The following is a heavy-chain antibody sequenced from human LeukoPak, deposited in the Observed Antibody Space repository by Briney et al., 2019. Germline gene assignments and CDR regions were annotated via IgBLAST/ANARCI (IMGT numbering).Heavy chain of an antibody. D-gene: IGHD3-3*01. CDR1: GGTFSSYA. Sequence: GSSVKVSCKASGGTFSSYAISWVRQAPGQGLEWMGGIIPIFGTANYAQKFQDRVTITADESTSTAYMELSSLRSEDTAVYYCARPLSSYDFWSGYPKGDYYYYMDVWGKGTTVTVSS. CDR3: ARPLSSYDFWSGYPKGDYYYYMDV. CDR2: IIPIFGTA. J-gene: IGHJ6*03. V-gene: IGHV1-69*01.